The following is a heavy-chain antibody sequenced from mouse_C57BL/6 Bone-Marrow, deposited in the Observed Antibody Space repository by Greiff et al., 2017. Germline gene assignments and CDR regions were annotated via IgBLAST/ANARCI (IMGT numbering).Heavy chain of an antibody. J-gene: IGHJ2*01. Sequence: QVELQQSGAELVRPGTSVKVSCKASGYAFTIYLIEWVKQRPGQGLEWSGVINPGSGGTNYSEKFRGRATLTADKSSSTDYMQLSCLTSEDSAVYFCARRGAAQSNYFDYWGQGTTLTVSS. D-gene: IGHD3-2*02. CDR1: GYAFTIYL. V-gene: IGHV1-54*01. CDR2: INPGSGGT. CDR3: ARRGAAQSNYFDY.